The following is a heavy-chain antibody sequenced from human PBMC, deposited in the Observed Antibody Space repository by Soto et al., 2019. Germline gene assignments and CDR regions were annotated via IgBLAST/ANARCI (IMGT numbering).Heavy chain of an antibody. D-gene: IGHD3-22*01. J-gene: IGHJ3*02. Sequence: GASVKVSCKASGYTSTSYAMHWVHQAPGQRLEWMGWINAGNGNTKYSQKFQGRVTITRDTSVSTAYMELSSLRSEDTAVYYCARPDYYDSSGYYGALDAFDIWGQGTMVTVSS. V-gene: IGHV1-3*01. CDR2: INAGNGNT. CDR1: GYTSTSYA. CDR3: ARPDYYDSSGYYGALDAFDI.